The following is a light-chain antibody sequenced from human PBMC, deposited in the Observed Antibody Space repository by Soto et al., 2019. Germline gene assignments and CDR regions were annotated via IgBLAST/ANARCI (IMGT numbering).Light chain of an antibody. J-gene: IGLJ1*01. Sequence: QSVLTQPASVSGSPGQSITISSTGTSSDVGGYNYVPWYQQHPGKAPKLMIYDVSNRPSGVSNRFSGSKSGNTASLTISGLQAENEADYYCSPYTSSFYVFGTRTKVTV. CDR3: SPYTSSFYV. CDR1: SSDVGGYNY. V-gene: IGLV2-14*01. CDR2: DVS.